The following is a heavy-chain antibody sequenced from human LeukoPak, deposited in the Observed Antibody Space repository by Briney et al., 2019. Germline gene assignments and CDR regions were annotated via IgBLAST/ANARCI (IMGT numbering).Heavy chain of an antibody. CDR3: ARDPTEGFEELLSPPDY. V-gene: IGHV3-21*04. CDR2: ISSSSYI. Sequence: GGSLRLSCAASGFTFSSYSMNWVRQAPGKGLEWVSSISSSSYIYYADSVKGRFTISRDNAKNSLYLQMNSLRAEDTALYYCARDPTEGFEELLSPPDYWGQGTLVTVSS. D-gene: IGHD3-10*01. CDR1: GFTFSSYS. J-gene: IGHJ4*02.